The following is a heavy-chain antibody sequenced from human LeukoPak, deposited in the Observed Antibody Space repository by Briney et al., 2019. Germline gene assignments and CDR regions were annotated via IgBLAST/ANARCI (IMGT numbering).Heavy chain of an antibody. V-gene: IGHV4-4*07. J-gene: IGHJ5*02. CDR2: IYTSGST. Sequence: SETMSLTCTVSGGSISSYYWSWIRQPAGKGLEWIGRIYTSGSTNYNPSLKSRVTMSVDTSKNQFSLKLSSVTAADTAVYYCASAGFVYNWFDPWGQGTLVTVSS. CDR1: GGSISSYY. D-gene: IGHD3-10*01. CDR3: ASAGFVYNWFDP.